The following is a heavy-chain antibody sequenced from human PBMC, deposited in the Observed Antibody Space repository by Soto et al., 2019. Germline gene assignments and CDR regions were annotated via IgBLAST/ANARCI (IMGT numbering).Heavy chain of an antibody. V-gene: IGHV4-61*01. D-gene: IGHD1-26*01. J-gene: IGHJ4*02. Sequence: QVQLQESGPGLVKPSETLSLTCTASGGSVSSGSYYWSWIRQPPGKGLEWIGYIYYSGSTNYNPSLQSRVTISVDTSKNQFSLKLSSVTAADTAVYYCARDRSGSYFRVFDYWGQGTLVTVSS. CDR1: GGSVSSGSYY. CDR3: ARDRSGSYFRVFDY. CDR2: IYYSGST.